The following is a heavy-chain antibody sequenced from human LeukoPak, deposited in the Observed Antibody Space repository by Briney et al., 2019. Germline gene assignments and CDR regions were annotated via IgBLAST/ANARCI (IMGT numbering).Heavy chain of an antibody. J-gene: IGHJ4*02. CDR2: ISGSGGST. Sequence: GGSLRLSCAASGFTFSSYAMSWVRQAPGKGLEWVSAISGSGGSTYYADSVKGRFTISRDNSKNTLYLQMNSLRAEDTAVYYCAKSRYSSGWSSYYFDYWGQGTLVTVSS. CDR1: GFTFSSYA. V-gene: IGHV3-23*01. D-gene: IGHD6-19*01. CDR3: AKSRYSSGWSSYYFDY.